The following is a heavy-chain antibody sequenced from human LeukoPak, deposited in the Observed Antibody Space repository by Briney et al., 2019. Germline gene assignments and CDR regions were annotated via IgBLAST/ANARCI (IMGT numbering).Heavy chain of an antibody. J-gene: IGHJ6*02. CDR3: SNNRGV. V-gene: IGHV3-73*01. D-gene: IGHD1/OR15-1a*01. CDR2: IARKTHNYPP. Sequence: GGSLKLSCAASGFTFSGSAILGVRQASGKGLEWISRIARKTHNYPPTYAASVQGRFTISRDDSRNTAYLEMNSLEIEDTAVYYCSNNRGVWGQGTTVIASS. CDR1: GFTFSGSA.